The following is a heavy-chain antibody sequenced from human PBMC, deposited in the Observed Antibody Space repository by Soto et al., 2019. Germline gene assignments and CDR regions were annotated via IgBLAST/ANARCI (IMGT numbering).Heavy chain of an antibody. V-gene: IGHV4-39*01. CDR3: ASPYYYGSGSYLDY. CDR1: GGSISSSSYY. CDR2: IYYSGSP. D-gene: IGHD3-10*01. J-gene: IGHJ4*02. Sequence: SETLSLTCTVSGGSISSSSYYWGWIRQPPGKGLEWIGSIYYSGSPYYNPSLKSRVTISVDTSKNQSSLKLSSVTAADTAVYYCASPYYYGSGSYLDYWGQGTLVTVS.